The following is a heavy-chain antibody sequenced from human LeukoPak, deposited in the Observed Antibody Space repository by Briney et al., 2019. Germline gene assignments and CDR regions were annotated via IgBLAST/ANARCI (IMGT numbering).Heavy chain of an antibody. J-gene: IGHJ4*02. D-gene: IGHD3-22*01. CDR2: IYYSGST. CDR1: GGSISSYY. V-gene: IGHV4-39*01. CDR3: ARWSNYYDSSGYYLTYFDY. Sequence: SETLSLTCTVSGGSISSYYWGWIRQPPGKGLEWIGSIYYSGSTYYNPSLKSRVTISVDTSKNQFSLKLSSVTAADTAVYYCARWSNYYDSSGYYLTYFDYWGQGTLVTVSS.